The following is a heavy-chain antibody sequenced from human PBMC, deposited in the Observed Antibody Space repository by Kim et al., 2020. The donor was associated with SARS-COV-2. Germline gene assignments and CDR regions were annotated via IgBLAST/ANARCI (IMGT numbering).Heavy chain of an antibody. CDR1: GYTCTDYG. CDR2: IDSDNGNT. D-gene: IGHD1-26*01. J-gene: IGHJ4*02. CDR3: VRGHYGKIVGEY. V-gene: IGHV1-18*01. Sequence: ASVKVSCKASGYTCTDYGFSWVRQAPGQGLEWMGWIDSDNGNTNYAQNLQGRVTMTADTSTSTAYMELMSLRSDDTAMYYCVRGHYGKIVGEYWGQGTLVTVSS.